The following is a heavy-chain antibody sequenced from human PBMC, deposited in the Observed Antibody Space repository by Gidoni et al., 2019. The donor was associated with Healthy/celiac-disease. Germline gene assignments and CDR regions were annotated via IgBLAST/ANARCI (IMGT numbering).Heavy chain of an antibody. CDR1: GGSFSGYY. V-gene: IGHV4-34*01. CDR2: INHSGST. Sequence: QVQLQQWGAGLLKPSEHLSLTCAVYGGSFSGYYWRWIRQPPGKGLEWIGEINHSGSTNYNPSLKSRVTISVDTSKNQFSLKLSSVTAADTAVYYCARVGRPGYSSGWARRGGLSYFDYWGQGTLVTVSS. J-gene: IGHJ4*02. CDR3: ARVGRPGYSSGWARRGGLSYFDY. D-gene: IGHD6-19*01.